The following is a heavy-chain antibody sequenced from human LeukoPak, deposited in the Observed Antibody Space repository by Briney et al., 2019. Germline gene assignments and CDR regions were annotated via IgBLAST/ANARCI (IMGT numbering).Heavy chain of an antibody. CDR2: ISGSGGST. Sequence: GGSLRLSCAASGFTFSSDAMSCVRQAPGKGLEWVSAISGSGGSTYYADSVKGRFTISRDNSKNTLYLQMNSLRAEDTAVYYCAKYSIAALLCLDYWGQGTLVTASS. CDR1: GFTFSSDA. D-gene: IGHD6-6*01. V-gene: IGHV3-23*01. J-gene: IGHJ4*02. CDR3: AKYSIAALLCLDY.